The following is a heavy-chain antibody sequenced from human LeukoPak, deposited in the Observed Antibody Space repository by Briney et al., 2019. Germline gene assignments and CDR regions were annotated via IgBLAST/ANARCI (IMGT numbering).Heavy chain of an antibody. D-gene: IGHD3-3*01. CDR1: GFTFSSYS. Sequence: PGGSLRLSCAASGFTFSSYSMNWVRQAPGKGLEWVSSISSSSSYIYYADSVKGRFTISRDNAKNSLYLQMNSLRAEDTALYYCAKDQTIFGVVIKDHRYYYGMDVWGQGTTVTVSS. CDR2: ISSSSSYI. CDR3: AKDQTIFGVVIKDHRYYYGMDV. V-gene: IGHV3-21*01. J-gene: IGHJ6*02.